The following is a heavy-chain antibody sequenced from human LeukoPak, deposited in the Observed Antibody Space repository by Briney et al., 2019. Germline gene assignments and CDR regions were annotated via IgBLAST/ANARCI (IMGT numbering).Heavy chain of an antibody. CDR1: GYTFTSYY. J-gene: IGHJ4*02. V-gene: IGHV1-46*01. D-gene: IGHD4-23*01. CDR2: INPSGGST. Sequence: GASVKVSFKASGYTFTSYYMHWVRQAPGQGLEWMGIINPSGGSTSYAQKFQGRVTMTRDASTSTVYMELSSLRSEDTAVYYCARVHGGYYDHVDYWGQGTLVTVSS. CDR3: ARVHGGYYDHVDY.